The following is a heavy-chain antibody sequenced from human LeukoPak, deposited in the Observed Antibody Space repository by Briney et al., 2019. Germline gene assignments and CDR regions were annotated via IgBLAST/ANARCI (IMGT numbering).Heavy chain of an antibody. J-gene: IGHJ4*02. V-gene: IGHV3-7*04. D-gene: IGHD2-21*01. Sequence: GGSLRLSCVTSGFNFSDSRMTWVRQAPGKGLQWVANVNRDGTEKHFLDSVEGLFTISRDNAKKSLYLQMSSLRPQDTAVYFCVRGDWYFESWGQGTLVTVSS. CDR2: VNRDGTEK. CDR3: VRGDWYFES. CDR1: GFNFSDSR.